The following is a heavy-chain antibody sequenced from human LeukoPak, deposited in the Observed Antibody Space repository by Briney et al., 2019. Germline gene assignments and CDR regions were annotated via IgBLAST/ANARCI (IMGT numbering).Heavy chain of an antibody. CDR3: AKDRTVILDY. CDR1: GFTFSNYW. J-gene: IGHJ4*02. D-gene: IGHD2-21*01. V-gene: IGHV3-30*18. CDR2: ISYDGSNK. Sequence: GGSLRLSCAASGFTFSNYWMTWVRQAPGKGLEWVAVISYDGSNKYYADSVKGRFTISRDNSKNTLYLQMNSLRAEDTAVYYCAKDRTVILDYWGQGTLVTVSS.